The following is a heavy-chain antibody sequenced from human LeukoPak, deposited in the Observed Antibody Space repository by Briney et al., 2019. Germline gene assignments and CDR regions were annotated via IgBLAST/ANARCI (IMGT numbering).Heavy chain of an antibody. CDR1: GFTFSSYA. CDR2: ISGSGGST. V-gene: IGHV3-23*01. D-gene: IGHD2-15*01. J-gene: IGHJ4*02. Sequence: GGSLGLSCAASGFTFSSYAMSWVRQAPGKGLEWVSAISGSGGSTYYADSVKGRFTVSRDNSKNTLYLQVTSLKAEDTAVYYCAKALGSVVVVAVDYWGQGTLVTVSS. CDR3: AKALGSVVVVAVDY.